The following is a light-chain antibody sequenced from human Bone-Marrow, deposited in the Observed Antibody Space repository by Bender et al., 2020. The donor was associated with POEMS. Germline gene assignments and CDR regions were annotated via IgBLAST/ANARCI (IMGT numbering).Light chain of an antibody. Sequence: SYVLTQPPSVSVAPEKTARITCGGTNIGTKSVQWYQQKPGQAPVLVIYYEGDRPSGIPERFSGSKSGTSASLAISGLQSEDEADYYCAAWEDSLNGWVFGGGTKLTVL. V-gene: IGLV3-21*01. CDR1: NIGTKS. CDR2: YEG. CDR3: AAWEDSLNGWV. J-gene: IGLJ3*02.